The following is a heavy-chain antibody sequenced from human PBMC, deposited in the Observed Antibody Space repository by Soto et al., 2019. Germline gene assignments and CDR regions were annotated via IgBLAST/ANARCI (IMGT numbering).Heavy chain of an antibody. CDR1: GFTFSSYS. D-gene: IGHD2-15*01. CDR2: ISSSSSTI. Sequence: GGSLRLSCAASGFTFSSYSMNWVRQAPGKGLEWVSYISSSSSTIYYADSVKGRFTISRDNAKNSLYLQMNSLRAEDTAVYYCAVEGCSGGSCYSGAFGYWGQGTLVTVSS. V-gene: IGHV3-48*01. J-gene: IGHJ4*02. CDR3: AVEGCSGGSCYSGAFGY.